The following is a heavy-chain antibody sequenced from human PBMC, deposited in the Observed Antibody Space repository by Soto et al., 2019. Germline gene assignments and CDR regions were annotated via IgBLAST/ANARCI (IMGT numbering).Heavy chain of an antibody. Sequence: QVQLQESGPGLVKPSQTLSLTCTVSGGSISSGGYYWSWIRQHPGKGLEWIGYIYYSGSTYYNPSLKSRVTISVDTSKNQFSLRLSSVTAADTAVYYCARGVTMVRGVIHTPYFDYWGQGTLVTVSS. J-gene: IGHJ4*02. CDR3: ARGVTMVRGVIHTPYFDY. V-gene: IGHV4-31*03. D-gene: IGHD3-10*01. CDR2: IYYSGST. CDR1: GGSISSGGYY.